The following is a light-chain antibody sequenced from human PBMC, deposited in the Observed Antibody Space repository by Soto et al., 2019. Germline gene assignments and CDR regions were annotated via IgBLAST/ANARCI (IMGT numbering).Light chain of an antibody. CDR1: QSISRS. CDR2: DAS. J-gene: IGKJ3*01. V-gene: IGKV1-5*01. CDR3: QQYQSYFLT. Sequence: DIQMTQSPSTLSASVGDRVTITCRASQSISRSLAWYQQKSGKAPKLLIYDASSLESGFPSRFSGSGFGTEFTLTISGLQPDDFATYYCQQYQSYFLTFGPGTTVDMK.